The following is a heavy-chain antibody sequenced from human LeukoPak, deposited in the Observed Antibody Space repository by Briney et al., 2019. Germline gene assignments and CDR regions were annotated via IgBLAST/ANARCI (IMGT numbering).Heavy chain of an antibody. D-gene: IGHD1-26*01. Sequence: GGSLRLSCAASGLTFSGYAMHWVRQAPGKGLDWVAVISHDAINTFYADSVKGRFTISRDNSKNMLYLQISSLTADDTAVYYCVKEWAAFDDWSQGTLVTVSS. CDR3: VKEWAAFDD. J-gene: IGHJ4*02. CDR2: ISHDAINT. CDR1: GLTFSGYA. V-gene: IGHV3-30*04.